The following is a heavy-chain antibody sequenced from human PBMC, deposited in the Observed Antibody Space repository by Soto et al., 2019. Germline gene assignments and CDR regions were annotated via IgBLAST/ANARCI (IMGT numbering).Heavy chain of an antibody. CDR3: ARVRVDYYYGMDV. CDR2: INPNSGGT. J-gene: IGHJ6*02. V-gene: IGHV1-2*06. Sequence: ASVKVSCKASGYTFTGYYMHWVRQAPGQGLEWMGRINPNSGGTNYAQKFQGRVTMTRDTSISTAYMELSRLRSDDTAVYYCARVRVDYYYGMDVWGQGTTVTVSS. D-gene: IGHD2-15*01. CDR1: GYTFTGYY.